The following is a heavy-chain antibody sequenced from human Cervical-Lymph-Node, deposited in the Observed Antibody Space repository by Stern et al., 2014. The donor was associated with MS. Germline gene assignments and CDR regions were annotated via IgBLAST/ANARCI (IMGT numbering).Heavy chain of an antibody. Sequence: ELQMVESGGGLVKPGESLRLSCDASGFTFSHYSINWVRQAPGQGLEWISSISNNSTHTCYTDSVEVRFTISRDSAKDSVSLHMVSLPAEDTAVYYCARARVGDYARSPHLDSWGQGTLVTVSS. V-gene: IGHV3-21*01. J-gene: IGHJ4*02. CDR3: ARARVGDYARSPHLDS. CDR2: ISNNSTHT. CDR1: GFTFSHYS. D-gene: IGHD4-17*01.